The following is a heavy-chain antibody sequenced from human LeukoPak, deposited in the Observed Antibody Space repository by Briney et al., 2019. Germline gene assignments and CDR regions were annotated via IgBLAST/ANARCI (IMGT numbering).Heavy chain of an antibody. J-gene: IGHJ4*02. CDR2: MNPNSGNT. CDR3: ARGGGYYDRSAKYFIRPPEY. D-gene: IGHD3-22*01. V-gene: IGHV1-8*01. Sequence: ASLTVSCTASGYTFTSYDINWVRQAPGQGLEWMGWMNPNSGNTGYAQKFQGRVTMTRTTSISTAYMELSSLRSGDTAVYYCARGGGYYDRSAKYFIRPPEYWGQGTLVTVSS. CDR1: GYTFTSYD.